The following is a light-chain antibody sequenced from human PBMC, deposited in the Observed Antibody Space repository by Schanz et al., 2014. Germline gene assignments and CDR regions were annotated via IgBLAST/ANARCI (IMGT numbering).Light chain of an antibody. V-gene: IGLV2-23*02. CDR2: DVS. J-gene: IGLJ3*02. Sequence: QSALTQPASVSGSPGQSITISCTGTSSDVGFYNYVSWFQHHPGKAPKVVISDVSNRPSGVSSRFSGSKSGNTASLTISGLQAEDEADYYCCSYVGGSAVFGGGTKLTVL. CDR3: CSYVGGSAV. CDR1: SSDVGFYNY.